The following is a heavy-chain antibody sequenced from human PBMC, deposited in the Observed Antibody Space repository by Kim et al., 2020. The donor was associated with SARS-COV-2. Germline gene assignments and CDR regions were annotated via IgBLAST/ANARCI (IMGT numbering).Heavy chain of an antibody. D-gene: IGHD3-9*01. CDR2: ISYDGSNK. CDR3: ARDGPVNYDISLPMDV. Sequence: GGSLRLSCAASGFTFSSYAMHWVRQAPGKGLEWVAVISYDGSNKYYADSVKGRFTISRDNSKNTLYLQMNSLRAEDTAVYYCARDGPVNYDISLPMDVWG. CDR1: GFTFSSYA. J-gene: IGHJ6*03. V-gene: IGHV3-30*04.